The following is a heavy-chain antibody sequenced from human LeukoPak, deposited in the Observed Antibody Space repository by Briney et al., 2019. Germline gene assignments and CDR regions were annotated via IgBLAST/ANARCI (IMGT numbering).Heavy chain of an antibody. D-gene: IGHD3-10*01. CDR3: ARATYYYGSGSYRRKNWFDP. J-gene: IGHJ5*02. V-gene: IGHV4-34*01. CDR2: INHSGGT. CDR1: GGSFSGYY. Sequence: MPSETLSLTCAVYGGSFSGYYWSWIRQPPGKGLEWIGEINHSGGTNYNPSLKSRVTISVDTSKNQFSLKLSSVTAADTAVYYCARATYYYGSGSYRRKNWFDPWGQGTLVTVSS.